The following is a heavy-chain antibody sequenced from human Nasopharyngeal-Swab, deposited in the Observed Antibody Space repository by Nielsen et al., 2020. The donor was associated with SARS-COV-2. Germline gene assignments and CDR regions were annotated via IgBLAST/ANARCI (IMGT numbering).Heavy chain of an antibody. CDR3: AKEVVDAFDI. D-gene: IGHD2-15*01. J-gene: IGHJ3*02. Sequence: GESLKISCAASGFTFSSYAMSWVRQAPGKGLEWVSAISGSGGSTYYADSVKGRFTISRDNSKNTPYLQMNSLRAEDTAVYYCAKEVVDAFDIWGQGTMVTVSS. V-gene: IGHV3-23*01. CDR1: GFTFSSYA. CDR2: ISGSGGST.